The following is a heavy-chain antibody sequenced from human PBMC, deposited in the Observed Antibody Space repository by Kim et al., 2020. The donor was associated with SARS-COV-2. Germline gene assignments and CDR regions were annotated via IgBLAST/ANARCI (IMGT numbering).Heavy chain of an antibody. J-gene: IGHJ3*02. CDR2: ISSSSSTM. V-gene: IGHV3-48*04. Sequence: GGSLRLSCAASGFTFSSYSMNWVRQAPGKGLEWVSYISSSSSTMYYADSVKGRFTISRDNAKNSLYLQMNSLRAEDTAVYYCARDHQSKYSGSYHDAFDIWGQGTMVTVSS. CDR1: GFTFSSYS. CDR3: ARDHQSKYSGSYHDAFDI. D-gene: IGHD1-26*01.